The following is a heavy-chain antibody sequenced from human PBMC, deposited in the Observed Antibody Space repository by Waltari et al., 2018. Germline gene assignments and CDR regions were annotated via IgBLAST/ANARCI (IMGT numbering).Heavy chain of an antibody. CDR1: GFTFSSYA. J-gene: IGHJ6*02. CDR2: ISGSGGST. D-gene: IGHD7-27*01. Sequence: EVQLLESGGGLVQPGGSLRLSCVASGFTFSSYAMSWVRQAPGKGLEWVSAISGSGGSTYYADSVKGRFTISRDNSKNTLYLQMNSLRAEDTAVYYCAKAGLGRYYYYGMDVWGQGTTVTVSS. CDR3: AKAGLGRYYYYGMDV. V-gene: IGHV3-23*01.